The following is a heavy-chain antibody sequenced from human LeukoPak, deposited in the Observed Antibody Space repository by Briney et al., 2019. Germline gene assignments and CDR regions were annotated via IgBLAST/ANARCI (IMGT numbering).Heavy chain of an antibody. J-gene: IGHJ5*02. V-gene: IGHV4-39*07. D-gene: IGHD6-19*01. CDR2: IYYSGST. CDR1: GGSISSSSYY. Sequence: SETLSLTCTVSGGSISSSSYYWGWIRQPPGKGLEWIGSIYYSGSTYYNPSLKSRVTISVDTSKNQFSLKLSSVTAADTAVYYCARSWYSSGWPPGDWFDPWGQGTLVTVSS. CDR3: ARSWYSSGWPPGDWFDP.